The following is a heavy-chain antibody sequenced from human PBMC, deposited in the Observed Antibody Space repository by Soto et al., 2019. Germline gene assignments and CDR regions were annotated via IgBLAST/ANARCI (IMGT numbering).Heavy chain of an antibody. V-gene: IGHV1-2*02. Sequence: GASVKVSCKASGYTFTGYYMHWVRQAPGQGLEWMGWINPNSGGTNYAQKFQGRVTMTRDTSISTAYMELSRLRSDDTAVYYCARAIIAARPNFDYWGQGTLVTVSS. CDR3: ARAIIAARPNFDY. CDR2: INPNSGGT. CDR1: GYTFTGYY. J-gene: IGHJ4*02. D-gene: IGHD6-6*01.